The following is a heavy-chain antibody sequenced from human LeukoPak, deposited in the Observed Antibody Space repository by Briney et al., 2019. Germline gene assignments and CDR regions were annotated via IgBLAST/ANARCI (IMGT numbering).Heavy chain of an antibody. CDR2: ISWNSGSI. CDR3: ARVLEPATGYYMDV. J-gene: IGHJ6*03. CDR1: GFTFDDYA. Sequence: GGSLRLSCAASGFTFDDYAMHWVRQAPGKGLEWVSGISWNSGSIGYADSVKGRFTISRDNAKNSLYLQMNGLRVDDTAVYYCARVLEPATGYYMDVWGKGTTVTIS. D-gene: IGHD5-24*01. V-gene: IGHV3-9*01.